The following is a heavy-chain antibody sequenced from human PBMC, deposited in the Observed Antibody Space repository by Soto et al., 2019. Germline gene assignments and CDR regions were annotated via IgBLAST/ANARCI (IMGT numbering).Heavy chain of an antibody. J-gene: IGHJ4*02. CDR3: ARHPGYYDILAGYTTYYFDY. D-gene: IGHD3-9*01. CDR2: IYYRGNT. CDR1: GGSIGTYY. V-gene: IGHV4-59*08. Sequence: QVQLQESGPGLVKPSETLSLTCTVSGGSIGTYYWSWIRQPPGKGLEWIGYIYYRGNTDYNPSLKSRVNISLDTPKNQLSLKLISVTAADTAVYYCARHPGYYDILAGYTTYYFDYWGQGILVTVSS.